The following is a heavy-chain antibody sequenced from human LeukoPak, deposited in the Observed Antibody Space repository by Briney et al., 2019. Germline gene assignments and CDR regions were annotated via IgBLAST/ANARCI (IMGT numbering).Heavy chain of an antibody. D-gene: IGHD1-26*01. CDR2: ISGSGGST. Sequence: PGGSLRLSCAASGFTFSNYAMTWVRQAPGKGLEWVSVISGSGGSTYYADSVEGRFSISRDNSKNTLYLQMNSLRAEDTAVYYCAKDYSGSYYYFDYWGQGTLVTVSS. J-gene: IGHJ4*02. V-gene: IGHV3-23*01. CDR3: AKDYSGSYYYFDY. CDR1: GFTFSNYA.